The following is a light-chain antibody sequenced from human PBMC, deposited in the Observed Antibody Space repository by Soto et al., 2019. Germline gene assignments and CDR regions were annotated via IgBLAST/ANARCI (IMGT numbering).Light chain of an antibody. V-gene: IGLV2-14*01. J-gene: IGLJ1*01. CDR3: SSYTSSAGPFYG. CDR1: SSDVGGYNY. Sequence: QSALTQPASVSGSPGQSITISCTGTSSDVGGYNYVSWYQQHPGKAPKLMIYDVSNRPSGVSNRFSVSKSGNTASLTISGLQAEDEADYYCSSYTSSAGPFYGFGTGTKVTVL. CDR2: DVS.